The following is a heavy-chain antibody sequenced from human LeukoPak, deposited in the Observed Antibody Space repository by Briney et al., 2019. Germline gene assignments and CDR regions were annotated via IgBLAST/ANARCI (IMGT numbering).Heavy chain of an antibody. CDR2: ISHSGGST. D-gene: IGHD2-2*01. Sequence: PGGSLRLSCAASGFTFSNYGMSWVRQAPGKGLKWVSAISHSGGSTYYADSVKGRFTISRDNSKNTLYLQMNSLRAEDTAVYYCAKDLSSRTYYFDYWGQGNLVTVSS. CDR1: GFTFSNYG. CDR3: AKDLSSRTYYFDY. J-gene: IGHJ4*02. V-gene: IGHV3-23*01.